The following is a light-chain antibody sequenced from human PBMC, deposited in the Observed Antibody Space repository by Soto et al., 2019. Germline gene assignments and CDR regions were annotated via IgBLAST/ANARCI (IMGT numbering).Light chain of an antibody. V-gene: IGLV2-11*01. CDR2: DVS. CDR1: SSDVGGYNY. CDR3: CSYAGSYTLV. J-gene: IGLJ1*01. Sequence: QSALTQPHSVSGSPGQSVTISCTGTSSDVGGYNYVSWYQQYPGKAPKLMIYDVSKRPSGVPDRFSGSKSGNTASLTISGLQVEDEADYYCCSYAGSYTLVFGTGTKLTVL.